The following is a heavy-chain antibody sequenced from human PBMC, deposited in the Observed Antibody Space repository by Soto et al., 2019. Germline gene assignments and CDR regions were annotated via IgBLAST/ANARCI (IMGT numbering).Heavy chain of an antibody. CDR3: ARDDVLCDGGRCYGVPLDV. CDR2: IQSGGPT. Sequence: GGSLRLSYATSGFTGGSKYMSWVRQAPGKGLEWVSLIQSGGPTYYADSVKGRFTISRDTSENTLHLQMDSLRAEDTAVYYCARDDVLCDGGRCYGVPLDVSGKGTTVTVSS. D-gene: IGHD2-15*01. V-gene: IGHV3-66*01. CDR1: GFTGGSKY. J-gene: IGHJ6*03.